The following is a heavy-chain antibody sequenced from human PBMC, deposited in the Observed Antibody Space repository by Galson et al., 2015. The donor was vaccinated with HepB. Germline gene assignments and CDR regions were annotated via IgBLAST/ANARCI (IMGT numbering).Heavy chain of an antibody. CDR1: GFSLSTSGVG. CDR2: IYWNDDK. CDR3: ARITYYYDSSGYPEAFDI. D-gene: IGHD3-22*01. V-gene: IGHV2-5*01. J-gene: IGHJ3*02. Sequence: PALVKPTQTLTLTCTFSGFSLSTSGVGVGWIRQPTGKALEWLALIYWNDDKRYSPSLKSRLTITKDTSKNQVVLTMTNMDPVDTATYYCARITYYYDSSGYPEAFDIWGQGTMVTVSS.